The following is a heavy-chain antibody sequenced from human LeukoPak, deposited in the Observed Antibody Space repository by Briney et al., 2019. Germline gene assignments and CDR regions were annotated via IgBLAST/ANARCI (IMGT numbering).Heavy chain of an antibody. CDR2: IYYSGST. J-gene: IGHJ6*02. V-gene: IGHV4-39*01. CDR1: GGSISSRSYY. Sequence: SETLSLTCTVSGGSISSRSYYWGWIRQPPGKGLEWIGSIYYSGSTYYNPSLKSRVTISVDTSKNQFSLKLSSVTSADTAVYYCASYQYQLPYLYYYYYGMDVWGQGTTVTVSS. D-gene: IGHD2-2*01. CDR3: ASYQYQLPYLYYYYYGMDV.